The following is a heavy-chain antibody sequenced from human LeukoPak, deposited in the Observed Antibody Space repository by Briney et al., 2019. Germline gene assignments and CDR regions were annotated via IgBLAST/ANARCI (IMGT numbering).Heavy chain of an antibody. Sequence: GGSLRLSCAASGFTFSSYAMGWVRQAPGKGLEWVSAISGSGGRTYYADSVKGRFTISRDNSKNTLYLQMNSLRAEDTAVYYCAKDPNFRGILTGSSDYFDYWGQGTLVTVSS. CDR1: GFTFSSYA. CDR2: ISGSGGRT. V-gene: IGHV3-23*01. CDR3: AKDPNFRGILTGSSDYFDY. D-gene: IGHD3-9*01. J-gene: IGHJ4*02.